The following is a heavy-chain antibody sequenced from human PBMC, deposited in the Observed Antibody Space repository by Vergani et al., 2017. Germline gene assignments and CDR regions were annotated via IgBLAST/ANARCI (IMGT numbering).Heavy chain of an antibody. D-gene: IGHD2-2*01. Sequence: QVQLVQSGAEVKKPGSSVKVSCKASGGTFSSYTISWVRQAPGQGLEWMGRIIPILGIANYAQKFQGRVTITADKSTSTAYMELSSLRSEDTAVYYCARDLAPIVVVPAAMARPYYYYYGMDVWGQGTTVTVSS. CDR2: IIPILGIA. CDR1: GGTFSSYT. J-gene: IGHJ6*02. CDR3: ARDLAPIVVVPAAMARPYYYYYGMDV. V-gene: IGHV1-69*08.